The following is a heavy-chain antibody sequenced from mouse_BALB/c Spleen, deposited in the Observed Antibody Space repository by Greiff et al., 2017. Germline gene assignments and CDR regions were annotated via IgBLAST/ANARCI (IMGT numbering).Heavy chain of an antibody. CDR1: GFSLTGYG. CDR2: IWGDGST. CDR3: ARDNYYGYGAWFAY. J-gene: IGHJ3*01. Sequence: VQGVESGPGLVAPSQSLSITCTVSGFSLTGYGVNWVRQPPGKGLEWLGMIWGDGSTDYNSALKSRLSISKDNSKSQVFLKMNSLQTDDTARYYCARDNYYGYGAWFAYWGQGTLVTVSA. V-gene: IGHV2-6-7*01. D-gene: IGHD1-2*01.